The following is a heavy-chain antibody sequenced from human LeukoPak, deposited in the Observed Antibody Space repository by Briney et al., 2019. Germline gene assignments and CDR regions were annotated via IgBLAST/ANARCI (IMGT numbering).Heavy chain of an antibody. Sequence: GGSLRLSCAASGFTFSSYSMNWVRQAPGKGLEWVSSISSSSSYIYYADSVKGRFTISRDNAKNSLYLQMNSLRAEDTAVYYCARVGYCSGGSCYRGGYFDYWGQGTLVTVSS. D-gene: IGHD2-15*01. V-gene: IGHV3-21*01. CDR1: GFTFSSYS. CDR2: ISSSSSYI. J-gene: IGHJ4*02. CDR3: ARVGYCSGGSCYRGGYFDY.